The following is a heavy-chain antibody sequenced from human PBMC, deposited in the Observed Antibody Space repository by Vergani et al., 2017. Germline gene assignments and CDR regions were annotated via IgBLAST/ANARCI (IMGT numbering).Heavy chain of an antibody. CDR1: GFTFDDYA. Sequence: EAQVVESGGGLVQPGGSLRLSCAASGFTFDDYAMHWVRQAPGKGLEWVSGISWNSGSIGYADSVKGRFTISRDNSKNTLYLQMNSLRAEDTAVYYCAREGRQQLLWGQGTLVTVSS. J-gene: IGHJ4*02. CDR2: ISWNSGSI. CDR3: AREGRQQLL. V-gene: IGHV3-9*01. D-gene: IGHD6-13*01.